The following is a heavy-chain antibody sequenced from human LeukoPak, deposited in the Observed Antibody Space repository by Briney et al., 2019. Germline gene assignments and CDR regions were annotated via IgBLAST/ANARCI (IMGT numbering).Heavy chain of an antibody. D-gene: IGHD4-17*01. V-gene: IGHV3-23*01. J-gene: IGHJ3*02. CDR3: AKDPNGDYVGAFDM. CDR2: IPVSGDPT. Sequence: GGSLRLSCAASGFTFSSYWMHWVRQAPGKGLVWVSSIPVSGDPTYYADSVRGRFTVSRDNSKSSLYLQMNGLRAEDTALYYCAKDPNGDYVGAFDMWGQGTMVTVSS. CDR1: GFTFSSYW.